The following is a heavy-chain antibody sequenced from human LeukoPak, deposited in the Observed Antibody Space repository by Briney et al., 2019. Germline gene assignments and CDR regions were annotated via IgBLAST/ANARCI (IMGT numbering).Heavy chain of an antibody. Sequence: ASVKVSCKASGGTFSSYAISWVRQAPGQGLEWMGGIIPIFGTANYAQKFQSRVTITADESTSTAYMELSSLRSEDTAVYYCARAERQLTYYYYYYMDVWGKGTTVTVSS. V-gene: IGHV1-69*13. J-gene: IGHJ6*03. CDR2: IIPIFGTA. CDR1: GGTFSSYA. CDR3: ARAERQLTYYYYYYMDV. D-gene: IGHD1-1*01.